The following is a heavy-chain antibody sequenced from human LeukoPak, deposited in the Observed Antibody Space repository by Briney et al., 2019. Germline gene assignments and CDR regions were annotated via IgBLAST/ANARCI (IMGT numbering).Heavy chain of an antibody. J-gene: IGHJ3*02. CDR2: IKQDGSEK. CDR1: GFTFSSYW. CDR3: ARELSGSYYGSDAFDI. Sequence: GGSLRLSCAASGFTFSSYWMSWVRQAPGKGLEWVANIKQDGSEKYYVDSGKGRFTISRDNAKISLSLQMNSLRAEDTAVYYCARELSGSYYGSDAFDIWGQGTMVTVSS. V-gene: IGHV3-7*01. D-gene: IGHD1-26*01.